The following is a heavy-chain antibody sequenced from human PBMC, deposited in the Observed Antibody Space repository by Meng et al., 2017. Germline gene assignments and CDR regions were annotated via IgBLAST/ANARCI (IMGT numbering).Heavy chain of an antibody. Sequence: QAKLVQAGAVVEKPGSWVKFSCKASGCTFSSDTISLVRQAPGQGLEWIGRIIPILGIANYAQKFQGRDTITADKSTSTAYMELSSLRSEDTAVYYCARPRSSATMGFAFDIWGQGTMVTVSS. V-gene: IGHV1-69*02. CDR1: GCTFSSDT. CDR3: ARPRSSATMGFAFDI. D-gene: IGHD5-12*01. J-gene: IGHJ3*02. CDR2: IIPILGIA.